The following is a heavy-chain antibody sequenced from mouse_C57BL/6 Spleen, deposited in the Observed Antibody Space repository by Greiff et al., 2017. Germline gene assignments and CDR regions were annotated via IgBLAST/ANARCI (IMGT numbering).Heavy chain of an antibody. CDR3: ARGYIYYDSPYAMDY. D-gene: IGHD2-4*01. CDR1: GYTFTSYW. V-gene: IGHV1-52*01. J-gene: IGHJ4*01. Sequence: QVQLQQSGAELVRPGSSVKLSCKASGYTFTSYWMHWVKQRPIKGLEWIGNIDPSDSETNYNQKFKDKATLTVDKSSSTAYMQLSSLTSEDSAVYYCARGYIYYDSPYAMDYWGQGTTVTVSS. CDR2: IDPSDSET.